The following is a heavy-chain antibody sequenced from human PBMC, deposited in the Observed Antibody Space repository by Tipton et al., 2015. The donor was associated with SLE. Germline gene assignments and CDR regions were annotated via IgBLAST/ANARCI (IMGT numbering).Heavy chain of an antibody. CDR2: IFTSGST. V-gene: IGHV4-61*02. Sequence: TLSLTCTVSGDAVNSGSYYWSWIRQPAGKGLEWIGRIFTSGSTSYNPSLKSRVTISIDPSNNEFSLRLTSVTAADTAVYFCARVGLSGSIAYYFDSWGQGTLVTVSS. J-gene: IGHJ4*02. CDR3: ARVGLSGSIAYYFDS. D-gene: IGHD3-22*01. CDR1: GDAVNSGSYY.